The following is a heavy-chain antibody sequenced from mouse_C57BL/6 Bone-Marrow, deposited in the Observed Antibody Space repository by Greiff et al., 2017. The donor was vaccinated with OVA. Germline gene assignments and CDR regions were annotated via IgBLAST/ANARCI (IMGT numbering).Heavy chain of an antibody. CDR2: INPNNGGT. CDR1: GYTFTDYN. Sequence: VQLQQSGPELVKPGASVKMSCKASGYTFTDYNMHWVKQSHGKSLEWIGYINPNNGGTSYNQKFKGKATLTVNKSSSTAYMELRSLTSEDSAVYYGARWVIHYQPGFAYWGQGTLVTVSA. D-gene: IGHD1-2*01. CDR3: ARWVIHYQPGFAY. V-gene: IGHV1-22*01. J-gene: IGHJ3*01.